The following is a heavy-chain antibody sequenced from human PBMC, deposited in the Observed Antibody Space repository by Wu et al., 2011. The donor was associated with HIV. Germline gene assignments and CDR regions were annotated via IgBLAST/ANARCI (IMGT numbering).Heavy chain of an antibody. CDR1: GGTFSTYA. Sequence: QVQLVQSGAEVKKPGSSVKVSCKASGGTFSTYAISWVRQGPGQGLEWMGWISAYNGITIYAQKLQGRVTMTSDTSTNTAYMELRSLRSDDTAVYYCARVGYAVTIYYLDYWGQGTLVTVSS. CDR2: ISAYNGIT. CDR3: ARVGYAVTIYYLDY. V-gene: IGHV1-18*01. J-gene: IGHJ4*02. D-gene: IGHD1-1*01.